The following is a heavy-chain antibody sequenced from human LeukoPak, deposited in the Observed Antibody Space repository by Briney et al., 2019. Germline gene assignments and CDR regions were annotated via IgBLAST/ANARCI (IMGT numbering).Heavy chain of an antibody. J-gene: IGHJ4*02. CDR2: ISWDGGST. CDR1: GFAFDDYA. CDR3: AKDRKILWFGELLFY. V-gene: IGHV3-43D*03. Sequence: GGSLRLSCAASGFAFDDYAMHWVRQAPGKGLEWVSLISWDGGSTYYADSVKGRFTISRDNSKNTLYLQMNSLRAEDTAVYYCAKDRKILWFGELLFYWGQGTLVTVSS. D-gene: IGHD3-10*01.